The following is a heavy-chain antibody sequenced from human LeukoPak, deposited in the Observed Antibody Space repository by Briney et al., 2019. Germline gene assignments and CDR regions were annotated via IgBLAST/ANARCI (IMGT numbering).Heavy chain of an antibody. CDR3: ARRDYGGTSAAFDI. CDR2: IFPGDSDT. Sequence: GESLKISCKGSGYNFTIYWVAWVRHMPGKGLEWMGIIFPGDSDTRYRPSSQGQVTISADKSISTAYLQWSSLKASDTAMYYCARRDYGGTSAAFDIWGQGTMVTVSS. J-gene: IGHJ3*02. V-gene: IGHV5-51*01. CDR1: GYNFTIYW. D-gene: IGHD4-23*01.